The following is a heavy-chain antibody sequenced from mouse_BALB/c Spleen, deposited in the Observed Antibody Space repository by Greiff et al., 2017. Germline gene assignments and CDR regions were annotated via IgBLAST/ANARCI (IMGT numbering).Heavy chain of an antibody. V-gene: IGHV1-80*01. CDR1: GYAFSSYW. CDR2: IYPGDGDT. Sequence: QVQLQHSGAELVRPGSSVKISCKASGYAFSSYWMNWVKQRPGQGLEWIGQIYPGDGDTNYNGKFKGKATLTADKSSSTAYMQLSSLTSEDSAVYYCAIRRDYAMDYWGQGTSVTVSS. D-gene: IGHD2-12*01. CDR3: AIRRDYAMDY. J-gene: IGHJ4*01.